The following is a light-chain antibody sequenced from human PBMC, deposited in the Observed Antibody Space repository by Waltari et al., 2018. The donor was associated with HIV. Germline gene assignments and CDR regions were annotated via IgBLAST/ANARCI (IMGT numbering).Light chain of an antibody. Sequence: QSALTQPRSVSGSPGQPVTIPCTGTSSYVGGYTYVSWYQQHPGKAPKLMIYDVNKRPSGVPDRFAGSKSGNTASLTISGLQTEDEADYYCYSYAGSYTSVFGTGTTVTVL. CDR3: YSYAGSYTSV. CDR2: DVN. J-gene: IGLJ1*01. CDR1: SSYVGGYTY. V-gene: IGLV2-11*01.